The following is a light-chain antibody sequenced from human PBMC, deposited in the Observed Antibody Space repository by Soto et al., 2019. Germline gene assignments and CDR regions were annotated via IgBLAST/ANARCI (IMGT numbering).Light chain of an antibody. CDR2: DVT. J-gene: IGLJ3*02. CDR3: ISYAGSSIWV. CDR1: SSDVGAYNY. Sequence: QSALTQPPSASGSPGQSVTISCTATSSDVGAYNYVSWYQQHPGKAPKLMIYDVTKRPSGVPDRFSGSKSGNTASLTVSGLQAEDEADYYCISYAGSSIWVFGGGTKLTVL. V-gene: IGLV2-8*01.